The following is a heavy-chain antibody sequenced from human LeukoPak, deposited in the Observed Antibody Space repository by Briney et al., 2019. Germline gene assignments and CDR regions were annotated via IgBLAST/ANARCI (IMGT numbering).Heavy chain of an antibody. CDR1: GGTVSSFT. Sequence: SVKVSCKASGGTVSSFTINWVRQAPGQGLEWMGGVVPFFGATSYARRFRGRLTISTDGSAATAYMELTSLKSDDTAMYYCARFSTVLGSVKYDFWTDDAFDLWGQGTLVTVS. CDR2: VVPFFGAT. D-gene: IGHD3/OR15-3a*01. CDR3: ARFSTVLGSVKYDFWTDDAFDL. V-gene: IGHV1-69*05. J-gene: IGHJ3*01.